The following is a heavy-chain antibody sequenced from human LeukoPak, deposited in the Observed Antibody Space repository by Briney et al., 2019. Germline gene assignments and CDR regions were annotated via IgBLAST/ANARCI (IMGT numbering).Heavy chain of an antibody. CDR2: IKKDGSEK. CDR3: ARGRITIDY. D-gene: IGHD3-10*01. J-gene: IGHJ4*02. Sequence: GGSLRLSCAASGFTFSNFWMSWVRQAPGKGLEWVANIKKDGSEKYYVDSVKGRFTISRDNAKNSLYLQMNSLRAEDTAVYYCARGRITIDYWGQGTLVTVSS. CDR1: GFTFSNFW. V-gene: IGHV3-7*01.